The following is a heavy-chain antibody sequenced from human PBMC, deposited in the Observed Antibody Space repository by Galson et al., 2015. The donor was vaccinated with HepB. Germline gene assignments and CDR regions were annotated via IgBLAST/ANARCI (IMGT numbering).Heavy chain of an antibody. Sequence: SLRLSCAASGFTFSSYAMSWVRQAPGKGLEWVSAISGSGGSTYYADSVKGRFTISRDNSKNTLYLQMNSLRAEDTAVYYCAKARGARLRFLEWLSGYNWFDPWGQGTLVTVSS. V-gene: IGHV3-23*01. D-gene: IGHD3-3*01. CDR2: ISGSGGST. CDR3: AKARGARLRFLEWLSGYNWFDP. J-gene: IGHJ5*02. CDR1: GFTFSSYA.